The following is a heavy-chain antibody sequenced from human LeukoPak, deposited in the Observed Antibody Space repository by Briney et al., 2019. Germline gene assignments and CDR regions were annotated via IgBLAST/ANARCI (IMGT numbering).Heavy chain of an antibody. J-gene: IGHJ5*02. CDR2: ISTDNGNT. D-gene: IGHD3-3*01. CDR3: ASTPRYDFWSRYSNWFDP. CDR1: VYTFTKYG. Sequence: GASVKVSCMASVYTFTKYGLSWVRQTPGQGGAWMGWISTDNGNTIYAQNLQGRVTITTDTSTRTAYMALRSLRSNDLAVYYCASTPRYDFWSRYSNWFDPWGQGTLVTVSS. V-gene: IGHV1-18*03.